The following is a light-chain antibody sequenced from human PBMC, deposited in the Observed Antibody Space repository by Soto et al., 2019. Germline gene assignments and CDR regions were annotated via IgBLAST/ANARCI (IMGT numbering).Light chain of an antibody. Sequence: QSVLTQPASVSGSPGQSITISCTGTSSDIGGSDFVSWYQQHPGKAPKLVMSEVNNRPSGVSSRFSGSKSGNTASLTISGLQAEDEADYYCCSYTTTNTVVFGGGTKLTV. CDR3: CSYTTTNTVV. CDR1: SSDIGGSDF. CDR2: EVN. V-gene: IGLV2-14*01. J-gene: IGLJ2*01.